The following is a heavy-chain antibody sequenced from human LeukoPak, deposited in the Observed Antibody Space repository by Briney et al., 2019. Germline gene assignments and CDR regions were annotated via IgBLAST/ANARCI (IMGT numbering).Heavy chain of an antibody. CDR3: VTNRREGHSNQQPQPKR. V-gene: IGHV1-46*01. D-gene: IGHD1-14*01. CDR1: GYTFTSYY. CDR2: INPSGGST. Sequence: GASVKVSCKASGYTFTSYYMHWVRQAPGQGLEWMGIINPSGGSTSYAQKFQGRVTMTRDTSTSTAYMELSSLRSEDVVVYSCVTNRREGHSNQQPQPKRWGQGTLVTVSS. J-gene: IGHJ4*02.